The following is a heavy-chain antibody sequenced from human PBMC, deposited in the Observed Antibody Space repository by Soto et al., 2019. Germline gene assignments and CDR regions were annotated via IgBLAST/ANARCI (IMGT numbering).Heavy chain of an antibody. CDR2: INHSGST. CDR3: ARDFPGNSTWHVNDY. CDR1: GGSFSGYY. D-gene: IGHD4-4*01. J-gene: IGHJ4*02. Sequence: SETLSLTCAVYGGSFSGYYWSWIRQPPGKGLEWIGEINHSGSTNYNPSLKSRVTISVDTSKNQFSLKLSSVTAADTAVYYCARDFPGNSTWHVNDYWGQGTLVTVSS. V-gene: IGHV4-34*01.